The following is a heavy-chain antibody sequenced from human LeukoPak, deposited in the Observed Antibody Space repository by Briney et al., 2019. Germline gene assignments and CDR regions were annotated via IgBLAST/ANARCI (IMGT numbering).Heavy chain of an antibody. CDR2: IFYSGTT. Sequence: PSETLSLTCTVSGGSISGYYWGWIRQPPGKGLEYIGFIFYSGTTNYNPSLKSRVTISVDTSKNQFSLKLSSVTAAETAVYYCAREREGPYGYLDYWGQGTLVTVSS. J-gene: IGHJ4*02. V-gene: IGHV4-59*12. CDR1: GGSISGYY. CDR3: AREREGPYGYLDY. D-gene: IGHD4-17*01.